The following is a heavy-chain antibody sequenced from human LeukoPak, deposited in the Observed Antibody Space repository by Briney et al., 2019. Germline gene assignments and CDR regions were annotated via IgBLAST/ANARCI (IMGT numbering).Heavy chain of an antibody. Sequence: PGGSLRLSCAASGFTFSSYWMSWVRQAPGKGLEWVANIKQDGSEKYYVDSVKGRFTISRDNAKNSLYLQMNSLRAEDTAVYYCARDYYDSSGYYHRDWGQGTLVTVSS. CDR1: GFTFSSYW. CDR2: IKQDGSEK. D-gene: IGHD3-22*01. CDR3: ARDYYDSSGYYHRD. J-gene: IGHJ4*02. V-gene: IGHV3-7*01.